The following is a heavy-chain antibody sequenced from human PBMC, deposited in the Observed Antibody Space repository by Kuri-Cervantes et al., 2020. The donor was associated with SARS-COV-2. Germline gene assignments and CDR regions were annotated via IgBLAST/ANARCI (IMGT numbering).Heavy chain of an antibody. CDR2: IWYDGSNK. J-gene: IGHJ6*03. D-gene: IGHD6-13*01. Sequence: GESLKISCAASGFTVSSNYMSWVRQAPGKGLEWVAVIWYDGSNKYYVDSVKGRFTISRDNAKNTLYLQMNSLRAEDTAVYYCARGASSSWYVYYYYYMDVWGKGTTVTVSS. V-gene: IGHV3-33*08. CDR1: GFTVSSNY. CDR3: ARGASSSWYVYYYYYMDV.